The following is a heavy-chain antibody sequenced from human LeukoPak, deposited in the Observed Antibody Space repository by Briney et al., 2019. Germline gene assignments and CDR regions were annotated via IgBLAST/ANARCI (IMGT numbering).Heavy chain of an antibody. CDR3: ARYCSSTSCYEGNYIDV. CDR2: IYHSGST. CDR1: GYSISSGYY. J-gene: IGHJ6*03. D-gene: IGHD2-2*01. Sequence: SETLSLTCTVSGYSISSGYYWGWIRQPPGKGLEWIGSIYHSGSTNYNPSLKSRVTMSVDTSKNQFSLKLSSVTAADTAVYYCARYCSSTSCYEGNYIDVWGKGTTVTVSS. V-gene: IGHV4-38-2*02.